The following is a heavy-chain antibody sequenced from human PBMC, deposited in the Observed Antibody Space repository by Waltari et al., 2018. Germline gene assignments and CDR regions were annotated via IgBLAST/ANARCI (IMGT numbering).Heavy chain of an antibody. CDR1: GGTFSSYT. J-gene: IGHJ4*02. CDR2: FIPILGIA. V-gene: IGHV1-69*08. D-gene: IGHD3-22*01. Sequence: QVQLVQSGAEVKKPGSSVKVSCKASGGTFSSYTISWVRQAPGPGLEWMGRFIPILGIANSERKFQGRVTITADKPTSTAYMGLRSLRSEDTAVYDCARDSAYYYESSVYYPDYWGQGTLVTVSS. CDR3: ARDSAYYYESSVYYPDY.